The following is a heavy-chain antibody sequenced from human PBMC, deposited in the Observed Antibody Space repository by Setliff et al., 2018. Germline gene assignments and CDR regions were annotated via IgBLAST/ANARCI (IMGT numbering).Heavy chain of an antibody. CDR3: ARLHYDYVWGSYRTSDYYYYYYMDV. J-gene: IGHJ6*03. CDR2: IIHSGST. V-gene: IGHV4-34*12. Sequence: PSETLSLTCAVYGGSFSGYYWSWIRQPPGKRLEWIGEIIHSGSTYYNPSLKSRVTISVDTSKNQFSLKLSSVTAADTAVYYCARLHYDYVWGSYRTSDYYYYYYMDVWGKGTTVTVSS. CDR1: GGSFSGYY. D-gene: IGHD3-16*02.